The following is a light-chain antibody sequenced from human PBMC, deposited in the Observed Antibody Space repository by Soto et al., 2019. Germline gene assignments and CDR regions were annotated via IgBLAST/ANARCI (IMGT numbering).Light chain of an antibody. CDR2: WAS. J-gene: IGKJ4*01. CDR3: QPYYSIPLT. CDR1: QSVSYSSSNKNY. V-gene: IGKV4-1*01. Sequence: DVVMTQSPDSLAVSLGERATINCKSSQSVSYSSSNKNYLAWYQQKPGQPPKLLIYWASTRESGVPDRFSGSGSGTDFTLTIVSLQAEDVADYSCQPYYSIPLTFGGGTKVEIK.